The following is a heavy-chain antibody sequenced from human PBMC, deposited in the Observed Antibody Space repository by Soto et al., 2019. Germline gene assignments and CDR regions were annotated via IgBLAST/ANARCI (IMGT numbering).Heavy chain of an antibody. CDR2: IIPIFGTA. CDR3: ARVQTYGDVGDYGMDV. V-gene: IGHV1-69*12. CDR1: GGTFSSYA. J-gene: IGHJ6*02. D-gene: IGHD4-17*01. Sequence: QVQLVQSGAEVKKPGSSVKVSCKASGGTFSSYAISWVRQAPGQGLEWMGGIIPIFGTANYAQKFQGRVTITADEXTXXAYMELSSLRSEDTAVYYCARVQTYGDVGDYGMDVWGQGTTVTVSS.